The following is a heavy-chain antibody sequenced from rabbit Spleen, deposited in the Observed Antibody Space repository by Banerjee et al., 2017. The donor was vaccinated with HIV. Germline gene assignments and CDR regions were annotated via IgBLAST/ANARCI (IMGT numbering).Heavy chain of an antibody. CDR3: ARDTGTSFSTYGMDL. CDR2: IYAGSSSST. D-gene: IGHD8-1*01. V-gene: IGHV1S45*01. CDR1: GFSFSSSYY. Sequence: QEQLEESGGDLVKPEGSLTLTCTASGFSFSSSYYMCWVRQAPGKGLEWIACIYAGSSSSTYYASWAKGRFTLSKTSSTTVTLQMTSLTAADTATYFCARDTGTSFSTYGMDLWGPGTLVTVS. J-gene: IGHJ6*01.